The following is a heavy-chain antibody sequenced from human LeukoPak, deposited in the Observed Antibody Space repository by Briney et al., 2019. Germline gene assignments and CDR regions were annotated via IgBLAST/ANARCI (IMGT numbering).Heavy chain of an antibody. CDR2: ISGSGSTT. Sequence: GGSLRLSCAASGFTVSSYAMSWVRQAPGKGLEWVSSISGSGSTTYDADSVKARFTISRDNAKNTLDLQMNSLRADDTAVYYCAKNRGSAGWSDYWGQGTLVTVSS. CDR1: GFTVSSYA. V-gene: IGHV3-23*01. D-gene: IGHD6-19*01. CDR3: AKNRGSAGWSDY. J-gene: IGHJ4*02.